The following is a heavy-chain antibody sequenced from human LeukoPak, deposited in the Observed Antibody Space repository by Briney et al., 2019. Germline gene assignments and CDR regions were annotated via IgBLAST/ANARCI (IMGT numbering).Heavy chain of an antibody. Sequence: GGSLRLSCAACGFTFSRYSMNWVRQAPGKGLEWVSSISSSSSYIYYADSVKGRFTISRDNAKNSLYLQMNSLRAEDTAVYYCARGALHGMDVWGKGTTVTVSS. J-gene: IGHJ6*04. CDR3: ARGALHGMDV. CDR1: GFTFSRYS. V-gene: IGHV3-21*01. CDR2: ISSSSSYI.